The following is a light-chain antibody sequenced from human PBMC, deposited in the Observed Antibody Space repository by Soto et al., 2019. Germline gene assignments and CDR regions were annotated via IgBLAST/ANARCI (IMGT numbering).Light chain of an antibody. Sequence: DIQMTQSPSSLSASVGDTVTIACRASQSISTSLNWYQQKSGQAPKLLIFGASTLQSGVPSRFSGSGSETDVTLTISGLQPDDFTTYFCQQSSSSPPTFGQGTKLEIK. J-gene: IGKJ2*01. V-gene: IGKV1-39*01. CDR2: GAS. CDR3: QQSSSSPPT. CDR1: QSISTS.